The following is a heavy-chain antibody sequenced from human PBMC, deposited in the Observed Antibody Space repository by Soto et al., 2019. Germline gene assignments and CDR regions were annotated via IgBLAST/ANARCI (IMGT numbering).Heavy chain of an antibody. CDR1: GFTFSNYG. CDR3: ARDDIPGRAVAISGMDV. Sequence: QVQLVESGGGVVQPGRSLRLSCAASGFTFSNYGMHWVRQAPGKGLEWVAVIWYDGSNKYYADSVKGRFTISRDNAKNTRYLQMNSLSAEDTAVYSCARDDIPGRAVAISGMDVWGQGTTVTVSS. J-gene: IGHJ6*02. CDR2: IWYDGSNK. V-gene: IGHV3-33*01. D-gene: IGHD6-19*01.